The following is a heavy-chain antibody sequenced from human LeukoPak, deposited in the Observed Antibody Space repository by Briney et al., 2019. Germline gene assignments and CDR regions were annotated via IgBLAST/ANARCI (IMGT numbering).Heavy chain of an antibody. CDR2: IYYSGST. CDR1: GGSISSSSYY. CDR3: AREGGGYDYEDY. V-gene: IGHV4-39*02. D-gene: IGHD5-12*01. Sequence: SETLSLTCTVSGGSISSSSYYWGWIRQPPGKGLEWIGSIYYSGSTYYNPSLKSRVTISVDTSKNQFSLKLSSVTAADTAVYYCAREGGGYDYEDYWGQGTLVTVSS. J-gene: IGHJ4*02.